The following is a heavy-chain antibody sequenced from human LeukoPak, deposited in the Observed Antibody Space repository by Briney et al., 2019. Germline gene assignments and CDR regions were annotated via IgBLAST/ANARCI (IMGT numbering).Heavy chain of an antibody. D-gene: IGHD6-13*01. V-gene: IGHV4-34*01. CDR3: ARGLLAAAGTRFLWWSFDY. CDR2: INHSGST. CDR1: GGSFSGYY. Sequence: PSETLSLTCAVYGGSFSGYYWSLIRQPPGKGLEWIGEINHSGSTNYNPSLKSRVTISVDTSKNQFSLKLSSVTAADTAVYYCARGLLAAAGTRFLWWSFDYWGQGTLVTVSS. J-gene: IGHJ4*02.